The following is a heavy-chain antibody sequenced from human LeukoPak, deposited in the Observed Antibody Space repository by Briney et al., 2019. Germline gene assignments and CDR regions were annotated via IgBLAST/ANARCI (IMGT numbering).Heavy chain of an antibody. CDR2: IYYSGSIT. J-gene: IGHJ3*02. Sequence: SETLSLTCTVSGGSISSGSYYWGWIRQPPGKGLEWIGSIYYSGSITYYNPSLKSRLTISGDTSKNQLSLKLNSVTAADTAAYYCARDWGRDALDIWGQGTMVTVSS. CDR3: ARDWGRDALDI. V-gene: IGHV4-39*01. D-gene: IGHD3-16*01. CDR1: GGSISSGSYY.